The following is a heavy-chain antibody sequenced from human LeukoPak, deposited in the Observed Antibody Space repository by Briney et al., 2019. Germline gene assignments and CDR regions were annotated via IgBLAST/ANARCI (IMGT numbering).Heavy chain of an antibody. J-gene: IGHJ3*02. V-gene: IGHV3-21*01. Sequence: PGGSLRLSCAASGFTFSSYSMNWVRQAPGKGLEWVSSISSSSSYIYYADSVKGRFTISRDNVKKSLYLQMNSLRAEDTAVYYCARGDFNDNGDYVDAFDIWGHGTMVTVSS. CDR3: ARGDFNDNGDYVDAFDI. CDR2: ISSSSSYI. D-gene: IGHD4-17*01. CDR1: GFTFSSYS.